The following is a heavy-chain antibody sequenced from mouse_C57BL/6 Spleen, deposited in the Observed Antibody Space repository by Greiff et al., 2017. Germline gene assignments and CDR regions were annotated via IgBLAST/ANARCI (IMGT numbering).Heavy chain of an antibody. D-gene: IGHD2-5*01. CDR3: TTKRYYYSNSWFAY. J-gene: IGHJ3*01. CDR1: GFNIKDYY. CDR2: IDPEDGDT. V-gene: IGHV14-1*01. Sequence: EVQLQESGAELVRPGASVKLSCTASGFNIKDYYMHWVKQRPEQGLEWIGRIDPEDGDTEYAPKFQGKATMTADTSSNTAYLQLSSLTSEDTAVDYCTTKRYYYSNSWFAYWGQGTLVTVSA.